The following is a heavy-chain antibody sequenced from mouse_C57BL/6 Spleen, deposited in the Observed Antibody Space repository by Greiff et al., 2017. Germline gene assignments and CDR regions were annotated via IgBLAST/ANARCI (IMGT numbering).Heavy chain of an antibody. CDR2: IYPRSGNT. V-gene: IGHV1-81*01. CDR3: ARSDYDYDWYFDG. Sequence: VQLQQSGAELARPGASVKLSCKASGYTFTSYGISWVKQRTGQGLEWIGEIYPRSGNTYYNEKFKGKATLTADKSSSTAYMELRSLTSEDSAVYFCARSDYDYDWYFDGWGTGTTVTVSS. J-gene: IGHJ1*03. CDR1: GYTFTSYG. D-gene: IGHD2-4*01.